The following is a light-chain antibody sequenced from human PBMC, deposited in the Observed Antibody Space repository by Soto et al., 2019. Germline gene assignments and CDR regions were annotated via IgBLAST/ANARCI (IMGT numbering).Light chain of an antibody. V-gene: IGLV2-14*03. CDR3: TSHTTSSAVL. Sequence: QSVLTQPASVSGSPGQSITISCTGTSSDVGNYDYVSWYQQHPGKAPKLMIYEVSTRPSGVSIRFSGSKSGNAASLTISGLQAEDETDYYCTSHTTSSAVLFGGGTKLTVL. CDR2: EVS. CDR1: SSDVGNYDY. J-gene: IGLJ2*01.